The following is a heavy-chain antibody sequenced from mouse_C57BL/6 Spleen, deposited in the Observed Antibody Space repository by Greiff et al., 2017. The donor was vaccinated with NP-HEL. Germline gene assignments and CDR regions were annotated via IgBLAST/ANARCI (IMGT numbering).Heavy chain of an antibody. V-gene: IGHV1-26*01. Sequence: VQLQQSAPELVKPGASVKISCKASGYTFTDYYMNWVKQSHGKSLEWIGDINPNNGGTSYNQKFKGKATLTVDKSSSTAYMELRSLTSEDSAVYYCARAYYDLYYYAMDYWGQGTSVTVSS. J-gene: IGHJ4*01. CDR3: ARAYYDLYYYAMDY. CDR2: INPNNGGT. D-gene: IGHD2-4*01. CDR1: GYTFTDYY.